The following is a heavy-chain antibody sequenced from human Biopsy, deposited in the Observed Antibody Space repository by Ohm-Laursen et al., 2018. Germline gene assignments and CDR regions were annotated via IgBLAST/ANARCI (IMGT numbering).Heavy chain of an antibody. CDR3: ARHDGNGPFALDS. CDR1: GGSISSGSNY. CDR2: VYHSGTT. D-gene: IGHD5-24*01. Sequence: TLSLTCTVSGGSISSGSNYWAWICQPPGKGLEWIGSVYHSGTTYYSPSLKSRVTISVDTSKNQLSLKVTSVTAADTAAYYCARHDGNGPFALDSWGQGTLVTVSS. J-gene: IGHJ4*02. V-gene: IGHV4-39*01.